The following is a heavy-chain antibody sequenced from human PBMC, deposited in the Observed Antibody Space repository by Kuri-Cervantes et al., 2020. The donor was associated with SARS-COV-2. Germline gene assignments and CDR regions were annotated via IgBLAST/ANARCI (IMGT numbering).Heavy chain of an antibody. CDR3: ARSALATAGTSLDY. J-gene: IGHJ4*02. V-gene: IGHV1-69*05. Sequence: SVKVSCKASGGTFSSYAISWVRQAPGQGLEWMGGIIPIFGTANYAQKFQGRVTITTGESTNTAYMELSSLRSEDTAVYYCARSALATAGTSLDYWGQGTLVTVSS. CDR2: IIPIFGTA. CDR1: GGTFSSYA. D-gene: IGHD6-13*01.